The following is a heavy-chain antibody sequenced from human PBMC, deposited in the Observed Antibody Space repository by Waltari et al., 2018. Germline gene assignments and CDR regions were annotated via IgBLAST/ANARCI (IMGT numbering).Heavy chain of an antibody. V-gene: IGHV4-38-2*02. CDR2: IYHSGST. J-gene: IGHJ4*02. D-gene: IGHD3-10*01. Sequence: QVQLQESGPGLVQPSEPLALTCPAPVYSLSSGSSRAGTRRPPGKGLEWIGSIYHSGSTYYNPSLKSRVTISVDTSKNQFSLKLSSVTAADTAVYYCARAPPTYYYGSGSSGYFDYWGQGTLVTVSS. CDR3: ARAPPTYYYGSGSSGYFDY. CDR1: VYSLSSGSS.